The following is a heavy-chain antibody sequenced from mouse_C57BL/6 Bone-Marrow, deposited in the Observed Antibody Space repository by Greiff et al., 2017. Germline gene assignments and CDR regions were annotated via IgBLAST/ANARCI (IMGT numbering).Heavy chain of an antibody. CDR3: ARFAVYAMDY. Sequence: VQLKESGAELARPGASVKLSCKASGYTFTSYGISWVKQRTGQGLEWIGEIYPRSGNTYYNEKFKGKATLTADKSSSTAYMELRSLTSEDSAVYFCARFAVYAMDYWGQGTSVTVSS. J-gene: IGHJ4*01. V-gene: IGHV1-81*01. CDR2: IYPRSGNT. CDR1: GYTFTSYG.